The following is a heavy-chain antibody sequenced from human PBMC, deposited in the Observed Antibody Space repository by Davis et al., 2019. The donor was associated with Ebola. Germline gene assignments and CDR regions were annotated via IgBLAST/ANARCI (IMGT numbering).Heavy chain of an antibody. CDR3: ARDHNWGPDY. J-gene: IGHJ4*02. Sequence: ASVQVSCKASVYTFTGYYMHWVRQAPGQGLAWMGWAHPNSGGTNYAQKFQGRLTVTRDTSSSTAYMEWSALTSDETDVYYCARDHNWGPDYWGQGTLVTVSS. V-gene: IGHV1-2*02. CDR1: VYTFTGYY. CDR2: AHPNSGGT. D-gene: IGHD7-27*01.